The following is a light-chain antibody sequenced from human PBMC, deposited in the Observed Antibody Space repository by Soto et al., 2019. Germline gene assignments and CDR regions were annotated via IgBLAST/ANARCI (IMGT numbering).Light chain of an antibody. CDR2: GAS. CDR1: QSVSSTY. V-gene: IGKV3-20*01. J-gene: IGKJ3*01. CDR3: QHYGTSPPGFT. Sequence: EIVLTQSPGTLSLSPGERATLSCRASQSVSSTYLAWYQQKPGQAPRLLIYGASSRATGIPDRFSGSGSGTDFTLTICSLEREDFALYYCQHYGTSPPGFTFGPGTKVDIK.